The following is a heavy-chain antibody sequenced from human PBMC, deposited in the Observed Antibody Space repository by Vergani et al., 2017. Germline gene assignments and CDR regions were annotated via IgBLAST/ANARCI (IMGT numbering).Heavy chain of an antibody. J-gene: IGHJ4*01. D-gene: IGHD2-15*01. Sequence: EVHLLESGGGLVQSGGSLRLSCAASGFTFSNSAVSWVRQAPGGGLAWVSSISGPGLSTYYADSVKGRFSISRDNSKNRVFLQMHSLRAEDTAIYYCVKEKIDFATYFFDSWGHGILVTVSS. CDR1: GFTFSNSA. CDR2: ISGPGLST. CDR3: VKEKIDFATYFFDS. V-gene: IGHV3-23*01.